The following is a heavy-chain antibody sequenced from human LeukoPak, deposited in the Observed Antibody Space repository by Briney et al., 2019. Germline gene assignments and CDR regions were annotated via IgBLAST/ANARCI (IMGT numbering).Heavy chain of an antibody. CDR2: IRYDGSNK. V-gene: IGHV3-30*02. D-gene: IGHD3-22*01. CDR1: GFTFSSYG. J-gene: IGHJ3*02. CDR3: ARKSDYYDSSGYYALLFRGRNDAFDI. Sequence: GGSLRLSCAASGFTFSSYGVHWVRQAPGKGLEWVAFIRYDGSNKYYADSVKGRFTISRDNSKNTLYLQMNSLRAEDTAVYYCARKSDYYDSSGYYALLFRGRNDAFDIWGQGTMVTVSS.